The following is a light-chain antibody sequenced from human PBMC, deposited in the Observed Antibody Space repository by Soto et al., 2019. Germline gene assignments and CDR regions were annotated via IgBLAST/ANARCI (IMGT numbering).Light chain of an antibody. V-gene: IGLV1-40*01. CDR1: SSNIGADYD. J-gene: IGLJ2*01. Sequence: QSVLTQPPSVSGTPGQSGSISCTGTSSNIGADYDVHWYQQLPGTAPRLLIFGNNNRPSGVPDRFSGSKSGTSASLAITGLQAEDEAIYYCQSFDSSLSTSIFGAGTKLTVL. CDR2: GNN. CDR3: QSFDSSLSTSI.